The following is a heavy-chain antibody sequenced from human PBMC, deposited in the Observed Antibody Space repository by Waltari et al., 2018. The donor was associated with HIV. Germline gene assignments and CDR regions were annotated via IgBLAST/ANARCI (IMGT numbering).Heavy chain of an antibody. CDR2: NKSKTEGGTT. J-gene: IGHJ4*02. V-gene: IGHV3-15*01. CDR1: GFTFTNAW. CDR3: TTPYNWNDGMSFDY. Sequence: EVQLVESGGGLVNPGASLRLSCAASGFTFTNAWMSWVRQAPGEREEGVGRNKSKTEGGTTDYAAPVKGRFINSRDVLKNTLYLQMNSLKIEDTAIYYCTTPYNWNDGMSFDYWGQGTLVTVSS. D-gene: IGHD1-1*01.